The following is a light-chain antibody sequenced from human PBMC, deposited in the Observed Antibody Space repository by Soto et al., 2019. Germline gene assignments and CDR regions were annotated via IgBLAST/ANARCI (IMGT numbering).Light chain of an antibody. CDR3: QSYDSSLSALYV. J-gene: IGLJ1*01. V-gene: IGLV1-40*01. CDR2: RNN. Sequence: VLTQPPSVSGAPGQRVTISCTGSSSNIGAGYEVHWYQQLPGTAPKLLIYRNNNRPSGVPDRFSGSKSGTSASLAITGLQAEDEADYYCQSYDSSLSALYVFGTGTKVTVL. CDR1: SSNIGAGYE.